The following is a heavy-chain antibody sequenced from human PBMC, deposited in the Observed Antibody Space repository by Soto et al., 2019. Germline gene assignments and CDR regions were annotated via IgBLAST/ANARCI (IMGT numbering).Heavy chain of an antibody. V-gene: IGHV1-2*04. Sequence: QVQLVQSGAEVKKPGASVKVSCKASGYTFTGYYMHWVRQAPGQGLEWMGWINPNSGGTNYAQKLQGWVPMTRDTSISTAYMELSRLRSDDTAVYYCARVGSTIFHFDYWGQGTLVTVSS. CDR2: INPNSGGT. D-gene: IGHD3-3*01. CDR3: ARVGSTIFHFDY. CDR1: GYTFTGYY. J-gene: IGHJ4*02.